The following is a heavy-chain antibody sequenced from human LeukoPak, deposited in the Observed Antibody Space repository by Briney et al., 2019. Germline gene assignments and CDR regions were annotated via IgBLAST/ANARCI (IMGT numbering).Heavy chain of an antibody. D-gene: IGHD2-15*01. CDR3: ARDRLPGCSGGSCYSGLGYFDY. Sequence: PGGSLRLSCAPSRFTFSSYAISWVRQAPGKGLEWVSAISGSGGSTYYADSVKGRFTISRDNSKNTLYLQMNSLRAEDTAVYYCARDRLPGCSGGSCYSGLGYFDYWGQGTLVTVSS. V-gene: IGHV3-23*01. J-gene: IGHJ4*02. CDR2: ISGSGGST. CDR1: RFTFSSYA.